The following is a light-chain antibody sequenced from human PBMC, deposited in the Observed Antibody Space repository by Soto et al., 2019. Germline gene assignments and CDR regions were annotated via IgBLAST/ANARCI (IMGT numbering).Light chain of an antibody. CDR2: ATS. J-gene: IGKJ3*01. Sequence: EIGLTQSPGTLSLSPGERATLSCRASQNINSRYLAWYQQKPGQAPRLLIYATSSRATDIPDRFSGSGSGTDFTLTISRLEPEDFAVYYCQQFGSSPGFTFGPGTKVDIK. CDR3: QQFGSSPGFT. CDR1: QNINSRY. V-gene: IGKV3-20*01.